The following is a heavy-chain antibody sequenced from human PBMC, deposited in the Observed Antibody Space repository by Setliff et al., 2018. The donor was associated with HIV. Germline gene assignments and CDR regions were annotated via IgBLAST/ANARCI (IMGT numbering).Heavy chain of an antibody. D-gene: IGHD1-20*01. CDR2: IKQDGSEK. J-gene: IGHJ4*02. CDR1: GFTFSSYW. Sequence: GGSLRLSCAASGFTFSSYWMSWVRQAPGKGLEGVANIKQDGSEKYYVDSVKGRFTISRDNAKNSLYLQLNSLRAEDTAVYYCARYNWNPLGYRFDYWGQGTLVTVSS. CDR3: ARYNWNPLGYRFDY. V-gene: IGHV3-7*03.